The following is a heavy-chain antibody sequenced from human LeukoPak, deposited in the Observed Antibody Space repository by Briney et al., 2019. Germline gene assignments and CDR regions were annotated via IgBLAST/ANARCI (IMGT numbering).Heavy chain of an antibody. CDR1: GFTFSNYA. CDR3: ARDRGEAFDL. J-gene: IGHJ3*01. Sequence: PGGSLRLSCAVSGFTFSNYAMSWVRQAPGKGLEWVSGISGSGGSTYYADSVKGRFTTSRDNSKNTLYLQMNSLRAEDTAVYYCARDRGEAFDLWGQGTMVTVSS. CDR2: ISGSGGST. V-gene: IGHV3-23*01. D-gene: IGHD3-10*01.